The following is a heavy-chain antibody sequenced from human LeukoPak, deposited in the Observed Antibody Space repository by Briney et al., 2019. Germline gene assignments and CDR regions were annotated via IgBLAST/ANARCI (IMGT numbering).Heavy chain of an antibody. D-gene: IGHD2-2*01. V-gene: IGHV4-39*01. CDR1: GGSISSSSYY. CDR2: IYYSGST. J-gene: IGHJ6*03. Sequence: PSETLSLTCTVSGGSISSSSYYWGWIRQPPRKGLEWIGSIYYSGSTYYNPSLKSRVTISVDTFKNQFSLKLSSVTAADTAVYYCARPSCSSTSCYPLYYYYMDVWGKGTTVTVSS. CDR3: ARPSCSSTSCYPLYYYYMDV.